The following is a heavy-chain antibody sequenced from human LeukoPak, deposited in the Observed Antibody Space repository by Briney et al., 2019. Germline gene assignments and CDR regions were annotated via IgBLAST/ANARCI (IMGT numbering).Heavy chain of an antibody. J-gene: IGHJ5*02. Sequence: ASVKVSCKASGYTFTSYDINWVRQATGQGFEWMGWMNPNSGNTGYAQKFQGRVTMTRNTSISTAYMELSSLRSEDTAVYYCARDQTGLNWFDPWGQGTLVTVSS. CDR2: MNPNSGNT. V-gene: IGHV1-8*01. CDR3: ARDQTGLNWFDP. CDR1: GYTFTSYD. D-gene: IGHD2-2*01.